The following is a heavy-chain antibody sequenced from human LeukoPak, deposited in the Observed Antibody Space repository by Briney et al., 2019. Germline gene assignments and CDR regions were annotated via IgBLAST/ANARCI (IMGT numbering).Heavy chain of an antibody. CDR2: IKQDGSEK. V-gene: IGHV3-7*01. CDR1: GFTFSTYW. Sequence: GGSLRLSCAASGFTFSTYWMSWVRQAPGKGLEWVANIKQDGSEKYYVDSVKGRFTIPRDNAKNSLYLQMNSLRAEDTAVYYCAHGDYGGQAYNWFDPWGQGTLVTVSS. CDR3: AHGDYGGQAYNWFDP. J-gene: IGHJ5*02. D-gene: IGHD4-17*01.